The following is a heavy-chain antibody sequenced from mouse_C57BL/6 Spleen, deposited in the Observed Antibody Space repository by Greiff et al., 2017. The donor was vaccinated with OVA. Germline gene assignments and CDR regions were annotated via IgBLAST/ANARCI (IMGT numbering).Heavy chain of an antibody. Sequence: VKLMESGPGLVQPSQSLSITCTVSGFSLTSYGVHWVRQSPGKGLEWLGVIWSGGSTDYYAAFISRLIISKDNSKSQVFFKMNSLQADDTAIYYCARNLPGGYYYAMDYWGQGTSVTVSS. V-gene: IGHV2-2*01. CDR3: ARNLPGGYYYAMDY. J-gene: IGHJ4*01. CDR2: IWSGGST. CDR1: GFSLTSYG.